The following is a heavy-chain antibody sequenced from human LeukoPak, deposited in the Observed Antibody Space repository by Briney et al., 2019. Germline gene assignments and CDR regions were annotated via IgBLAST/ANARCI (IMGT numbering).Heavy chain of an antibody. D-gene: IGHD5-12*01. CDR1: GFTFSSHA. V-gene: IGHV3-23*01. CDR3: AKKWRQPVPPYLDY. CDR2: ISGSGGKT. J-gene: IGHJ4*02. Sequence: PAGSLRLSCAASGFTFSSHAMSWVRQAPGKGLEWVSTISGSGGKTYYADSVKGRFTISRDNSKNTLYLQMNSLRADDTAVYYCAKKWRQPVPPYLDYWGQGTRVTVSS.